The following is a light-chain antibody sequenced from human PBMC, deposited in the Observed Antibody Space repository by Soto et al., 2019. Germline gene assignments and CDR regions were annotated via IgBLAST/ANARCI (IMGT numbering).Light chain of an antibody. Sequence: DIVMTQSPDSLAVSLGERATINCKSSQSVLYSSSNKNYLAWYQQKPGQPPKLLIYWAYTRESGVHDRFSGSGSGTDFTLTISSLQAEDVAVYYCKQYYSTPLTFGGGTKVDIK. V-gene: IGKV4-1*01. J-gene: IGKJ4*01. CDR1: QSVLYSSSNKNY. CDR2: WAY. CDR3: KQYYSTPLT.